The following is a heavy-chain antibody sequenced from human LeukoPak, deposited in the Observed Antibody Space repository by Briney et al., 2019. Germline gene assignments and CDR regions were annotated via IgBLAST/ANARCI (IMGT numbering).Heavy chain of an antibody. V-gene: IGHV3-15*01. J-gene: IGHJ4*02. CDR2: IKSKPDGGTT. D-gene: IGHD2-15*01. CDR1: GFTFSNAW. Sequence: PGESLRLSWVASGFTFSNAWMSWVRQAPGKGLEWVGRIKSKPDGGTTDYAATVKGRFTISRDDSKNTLYLQMNSLKTEDTAVYYCTTETHQYIVVVVALFDYWGQGTLVTVSS. CDR3: TTETHQYIVVVVALFDY.